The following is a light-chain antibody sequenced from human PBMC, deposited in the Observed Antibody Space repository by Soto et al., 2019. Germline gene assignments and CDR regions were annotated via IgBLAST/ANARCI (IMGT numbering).Light chain of an antibody. CDR2: GAS. Sequence: EIVLTQSPGTLSLSPGERATLSCRASQSVSSSYLAWYQQKPGQAPRLLIYGASSRATGIPDRFSGSGSGTDFTLTISRLEPDDFAVYYCQQYGSSPPTWTFGQGTKV. V-gene: IGKV3-20*01. J-gene: IGKJ1*01. CDR1: QSVSSSY. CDR3: QQYGSSPPTWT.